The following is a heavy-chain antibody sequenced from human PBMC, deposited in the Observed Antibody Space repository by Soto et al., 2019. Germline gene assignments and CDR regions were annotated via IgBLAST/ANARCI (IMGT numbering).Heavy chain of an antibody. J-gene: IGHJ6*02. Sequence: SETLSLTCTVSGGSIRSGGYYWSWVRQNPRRGLEWIGSIYYSGNTYYNPSLKSRLTISVDTSKNQFSLNLSSVTAADTAVYYCARDRLMATAGTARHYFGLDVWGQGTTVTVSS. D-gene: IGHD5-18*01. CDR1: GGSIRSGGYY. CDR2: IYYSGNT. CDR3: ARDRLMATAGTARHYFGLDV. V-gene: IGHV4-31*03.